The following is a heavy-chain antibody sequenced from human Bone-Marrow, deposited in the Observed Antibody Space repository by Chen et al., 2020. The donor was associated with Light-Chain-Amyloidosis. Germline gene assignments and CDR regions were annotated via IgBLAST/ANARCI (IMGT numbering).Heavy chain of an antibody. CDR2: ISGSGGSR. D-gene: IGHD3-9*01. CDR1: GFAFSSYA. CDR3: AKDISYDDILPGYPADAFDI. Sequence: EVQLVESGGGLLKRGGSLRLSCAASGFAFSSYAMSWVRQASGKGLEWVSTISGSGGSRYYGDSVKGLLTIFRDNSKNALLRQMNSLRADDTAVYYCAKDISYDDILPGYPADAFDIWGQGTMVTVSS. V-gene: IGHV3-23*04. J-gene: IGHJ3*02.